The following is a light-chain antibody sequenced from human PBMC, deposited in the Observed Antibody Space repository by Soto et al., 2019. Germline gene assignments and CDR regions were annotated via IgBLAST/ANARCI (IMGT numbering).Light chain of an antibody. Sequence: AIQMTQSPSSLSASVGDRVTISCRASKGIRNDLGWYQQKPGKAPKVLIYTASTLQSGVPSRFSGSGSGTDFTLPISSLQPEDSATYYCLQDSNYPRTFGQGTKVEI. J-gene: IGKJ1*01. CDR1: KGIRND. V-gene: IGKV1-6*01. CDR2: TAS. CDR3: LQDSNYPRT.